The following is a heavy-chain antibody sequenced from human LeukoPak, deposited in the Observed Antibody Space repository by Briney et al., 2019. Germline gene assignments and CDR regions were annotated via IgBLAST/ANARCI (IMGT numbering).Heavy chain of an antibody. CDR3: AREDGYNSPGDY. D-gene: IGHD5-24*01. V-gene: IGHV1-69*04. CDR2: IIPIFGIA. J-gene: IGHJ4*02. Sequence: SVKVSCKASGGTLSSYAISWVRQAPGQGLEWMGRIIPIFGIANYAQKFQGRVTITADKSTSTAYMELSSLRSEDTAVYYCAREDGYNSPGDYWGQGTLVTVSS. CDR1: GGTLSSYA.